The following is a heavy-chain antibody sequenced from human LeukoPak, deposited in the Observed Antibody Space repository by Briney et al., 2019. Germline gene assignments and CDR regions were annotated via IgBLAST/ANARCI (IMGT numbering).Heavy chain of an antibody. Sequence: GGSLRLSCAASGFIVSGGFMSWVRQAPGKGLEWVSVIYSDGSTYYADSVKGRFTISRDNSKNTLDLQMTGLRAEDTAVYYCARERGRGRDSPWFDYWGQGTLVTVSS. V-gene: IGHV3-53*01. CDR1: GFIVSGGF. J-gene: IGHJ4*02. D-gene: IGHD1-26*01. CDR2: IYSDGST. CDR3: ARERGRGRDSPWFDY.